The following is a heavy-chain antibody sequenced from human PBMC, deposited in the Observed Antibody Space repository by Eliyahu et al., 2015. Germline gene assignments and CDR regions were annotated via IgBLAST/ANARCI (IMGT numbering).Heavy chain of an antibody. Sequence: QVQLQQWGAGLLKPSETLSLTCAVYGGSFSGYYWSWIRQPPGKGLEWIGEINHSGSTNYNPSLKSRVTISVDTSKNQFSLKLSSVTAADTAVYYCAQDSSSWYASFDYWGQGTLVTVSS. CDR2: INHSGST. V-gene: IGHV4-34*01. D-gene: IGHD6-13*01. J-gene: IGHJ4*02. CDR3: AQDSSSWYASFDY. CDR1: GGSFSGYY.